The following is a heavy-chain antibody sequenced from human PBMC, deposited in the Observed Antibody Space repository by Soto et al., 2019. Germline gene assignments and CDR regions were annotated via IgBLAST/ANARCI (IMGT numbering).Heavy chain of an antibody. V-gene: IGHV4-38-2*02. CDR1: GYSISSVYY. CDR2: IYHSGST. CDR3: ARDPYYGSGSYYHGGMHX. J-gene: IGHJ6*02. Sequence: PSETLSLTFAVSGYSISSVYYCGWIRQPPGKGLEWIWSIYHSGSTYYNPSLKSRFTISVDTSKNQFSLKLTSVNAADTAVYYCARDPYYGSGSYYHGGMHXWGQVTTFTVS. D-gene: IGHD3-10*01.